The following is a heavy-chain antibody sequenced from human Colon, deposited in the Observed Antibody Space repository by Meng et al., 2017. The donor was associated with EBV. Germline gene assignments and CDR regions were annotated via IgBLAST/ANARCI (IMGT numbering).Heavy chain of an antibody. CDR3: ARRPTGIDH. CDR2: IIHGGSP. V-gene: IGHV4-34*12. J-gene: IGHJ4*02. CDR1: GVSRSGAY. D-gene: IGHD2-8*02. Sequence: QGAAGRFKPCVTPGLTLSVHGVSRSGAYWNWIPQPPGKGLEWIGEIIHGGSPSYNPSLQSRVTISIDTSKIQLSLMLISVTAADTAVYYCARRPTGIDHWGQGTLVTVSS.